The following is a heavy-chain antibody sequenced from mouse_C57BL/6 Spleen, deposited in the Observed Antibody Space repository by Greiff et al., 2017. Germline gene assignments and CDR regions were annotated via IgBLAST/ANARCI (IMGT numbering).Heavy chain of an antibody. D-gene: IGHD2-4*01. V-gene: IGHV1-72*01. CDR2: IDPNSGGT. Sequence: QVQLQQPGAELVKPGASVKLSCKASGYTFTSYWMHWVKQRPGRGLEWIGRIDPNSGGTKYNEKFKSKATLTVDKPSSTAYMQLSSLTSEDSAVYYCATVEDYDKKNYYAMDYGGQGTSGTVSS. CDR1: GYTFTSYW. J-gene: IGHJ4*01. CDR3: ATVEDYDKKNYYAMDY.